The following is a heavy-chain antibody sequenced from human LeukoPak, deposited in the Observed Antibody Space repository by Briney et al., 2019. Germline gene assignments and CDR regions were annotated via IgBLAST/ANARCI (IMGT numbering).Heavy chain of an antibody. CDR1: GFAFSSYA. V-gene: IGHV3-23*01. CDR3: ARDGYSNYWYLNL. CDR2: ISGTGGRT. J-gene: IGHJ4*02. D-gene: IGHD6-13*01. Sequence: GGSLRLSCAASGFAFSSYAMSWVRQAPGKGLEWVSSISGTGGRTYYADSVKGRFTISRDNSKNTLDLQMNSLRADDTAVYYCARDGYSNYWYLNLWGQGTLVTVSS.